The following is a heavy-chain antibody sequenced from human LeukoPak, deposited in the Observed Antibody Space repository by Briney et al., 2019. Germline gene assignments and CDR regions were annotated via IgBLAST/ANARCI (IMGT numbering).Heavy chain of an antibody. V-gene: IGHV1-69*13. CDR2: IIPIFGTA. CDR3: ARESIAARLFDY. CDR1: GGTFSSYA. J-gene: IGHJ4*02. Sequence: GASVKVSCKASGGTFSSYAISWVRQAPGQGLEWMGGIIPIFGTANYAQKFQGGVTITADESTSTAYMELSSLRSEDTAVYYCARESIAARLFDYWGQGTLVTVSS. D-gene: IGHD6-6*01.